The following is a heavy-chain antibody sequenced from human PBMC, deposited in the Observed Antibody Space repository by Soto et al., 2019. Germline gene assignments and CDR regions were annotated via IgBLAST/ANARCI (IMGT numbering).Heavy chain of an antibody. Sequence: MPGKGLEWTGIIYPGDSDTRYSPSFQGQVTISIDTSKNQFSPRLNSVTAADTAVYYCARSGYSSSDFDHWGQGTLVTVSS. V-gene: IGHV5-51*01. CDR2: IYPGDSDT. CDR3: ARSGYSSSDFDH. J-gene: IGHJ4*03. D-gene: IGHD6-13*01.